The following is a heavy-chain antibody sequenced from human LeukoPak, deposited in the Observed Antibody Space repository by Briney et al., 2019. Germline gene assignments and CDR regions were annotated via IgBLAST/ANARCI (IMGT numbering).Heavy chain of an antibody. D-gene: IGHD3-10*01. Sequence: SETLSLTCTVSGGSISSYYWSWIRQPPGKGLEWIGYIYYSGSTNYNPSLKSRVTISVDTSKSQFSLKLSSVTAADTAVYYCARQYYYGSGSYFPPDGWFDPWGQGTLVTVSS. CDR2: IYYSGST. J-gene: IGHJ5*02. V-gene: IGHV4-59*08. CDR3: ARQYYYGSGSYFPPDGWFDP. CDR1: GGSISSYY.